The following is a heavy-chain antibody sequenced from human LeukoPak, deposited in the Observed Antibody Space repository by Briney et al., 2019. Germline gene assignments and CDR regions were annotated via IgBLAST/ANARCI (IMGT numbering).Heavy chain of an antibody. CDR2: ISSSGDKI. Sequence: GGSLRLSCAGSGFTFSSYEMNWVRQAPGKRLQWVSYISSSGDKIYYANSVKGRFTISRDNAKNSLDLQMNSLRDEDTAVYYCSRRFDCWGQGTLVTVSS. J-gene: IGHJ4*02. CDR1: GFTFSSYE. V-gene: IGHV3-48*02. CDR3: SRRFDC.